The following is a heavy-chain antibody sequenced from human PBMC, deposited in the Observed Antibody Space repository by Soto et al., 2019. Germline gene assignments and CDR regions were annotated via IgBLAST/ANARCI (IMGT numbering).Heavy chain of an antibody. Sequence: GASVKVSCKVSGYTLTELSMHWVRQAPGRGLEWMGGFDPEDGETIYAQKFQGRVTMTEDTSTDTAYMELSSLRYEDTAVYYCATVYGCFFFRGSYYYHYCMDFLGQAIT. CDR3: ATVYGCFFFRGSYYYHYCMDF. CDR2: FDPEDGET. V-gene: IGHV1-24*01. CDR1: GYTLTELS. J-gene: IGHJ6*02. D-gene: IGHD3-10*01.